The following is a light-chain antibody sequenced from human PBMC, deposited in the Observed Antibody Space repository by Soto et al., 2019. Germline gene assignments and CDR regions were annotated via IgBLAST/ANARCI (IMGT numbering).Light chain of an antibody. CDR3: QQSYSHTSS. J-gene: IGKJ5*01. Sequence: IQITNYHSAGSASVGDAVPIICRASQPISNWLAWYQQKPGKAPKLLIYVASALHSGVPSRFSGSGSGTDFTLTISRLQPEDFATYYCQQSYSHTSSFGQGTRLEIK. V-gene: IGKV1-12*01. CDR2: VAS. CDR1: QPISNW.